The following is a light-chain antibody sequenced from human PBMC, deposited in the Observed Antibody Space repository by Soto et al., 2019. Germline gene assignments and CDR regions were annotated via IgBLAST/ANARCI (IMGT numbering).Light chain of an antibody. J-gene: IGLJ1*01. CDR1: SSDFGGYNL. Sequence: QSALTQPASVSGSPGQSITISCTGTSSDFGGYNLVSWYQQHPGKAPKLMIYEVSKRPSGVSNRFSGSKSGNTASLTISGLQAEDEADYYCCSYAGSSTHYVFGTGTKVTVL. CDR2: EVS. V-gene: IGLV2-23*02. CDR3: CSYAGSSTHYV.